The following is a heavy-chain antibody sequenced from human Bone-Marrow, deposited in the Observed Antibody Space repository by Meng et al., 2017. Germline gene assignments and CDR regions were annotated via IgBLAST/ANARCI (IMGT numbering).Heavy chain of an antibody. D-gene: IGHD6-13*01. CDR1: GGSISSYY. V-gene: IGHV4-59*01. Sequence: SETLSLTCTVSGGSISSYYWSWIRQPPGKGLEGIGYIYYSGSTNYNPSLKSRVTISVDTSKNQFSLKLSSVTAADTAVYYCARDIGSSKNYWGQGTLVTVSS. CDR2: IYYSGST. CDR3: ARDIGSSKNY. J-gene: IGHJ4*02.